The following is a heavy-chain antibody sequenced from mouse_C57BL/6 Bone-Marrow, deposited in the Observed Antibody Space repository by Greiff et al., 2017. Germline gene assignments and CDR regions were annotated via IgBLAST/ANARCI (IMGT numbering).Heavy chain of an antibody. J-gene: IGHJ2*01. CDR1: GFKIKDDY. CDR3: TTVGRGP. CDR2: IDPENGDT. V-gene: IGHV14-4*01. Sequence: VQLQQSGAELVRPGASVKLSCTASGFKIKDDYMHWVKQRPEQGLEWIGWIDPENGDTEYAQKFQGKATITADTSTNTAYLQLSSLTAEDTAVYYCTTVGRGPWGQGTTLTVSS. D-gene: IGHD4-1*01.